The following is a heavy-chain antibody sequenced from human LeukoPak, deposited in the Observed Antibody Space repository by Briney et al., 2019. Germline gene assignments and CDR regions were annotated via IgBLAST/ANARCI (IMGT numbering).Heavy chain of an antibody. Sequence: PGGSLRLSCAASGFTVSSNYMSWVRQAPGKGLEWVSVIYSGGSTYYADYVKGRFTSSRDNSKNTLYLQMNSLRAEDAAVYFCAKNSGYSWQYFFDYWGQGTLVTVSS. J-gene: IGHJ4*02. CDR2: IYSGGST. CDR3: AKNSGYSWQYFFDY. D-gene: IGHD6-25*01. V-gene: IGHV3-53*01. CDR1: GFTVSSNY.